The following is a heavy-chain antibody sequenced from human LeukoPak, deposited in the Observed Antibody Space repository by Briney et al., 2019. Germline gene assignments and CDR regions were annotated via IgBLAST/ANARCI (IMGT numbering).Heavy chain of an antibody. D-gene: IGHD6-13*01. CDR2: ISSSSSYI. V-gene: IGHV3-21*01. CDR3: ARDEGAAGTTVNFDY. CDR1: GFTFSSYS. J-gene: IGHJ4*02. Sequence: PGGSLRPSCAASGFTFSSYSMNWVRQAPGKGLEWVSSISSSSSYIYYADSVKGRFTISRDNAKNSLYLQMNSLRAEDTAVYYCARDEGAAGTTVNFDYWGQGTLVTVSS.